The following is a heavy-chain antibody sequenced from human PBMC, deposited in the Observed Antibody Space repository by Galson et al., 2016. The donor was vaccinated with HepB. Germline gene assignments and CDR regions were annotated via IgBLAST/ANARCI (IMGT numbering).Heavy chain of an antibody. CDR3: ARVKVPGTEDLQH. Sequence: SLRLSCAASGFTFSTSAMHWVRQAPGKGLEWVAVISHDGNTKYYTDSVEGRFTISRDNSKNTLYLGMNSLRPEDTAVYYCARVKVPGTEDLQHWGQGTLVTVSS. CDR1: GFTFSTSA. D-gene: IGHD1-26*01. J-gene: IGHJ1*01. V-gene: IGHV3-30-3*01. CDR2: ISHDGNTK.